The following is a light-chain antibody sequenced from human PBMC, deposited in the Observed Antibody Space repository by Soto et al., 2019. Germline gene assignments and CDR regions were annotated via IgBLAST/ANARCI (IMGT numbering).Light chain of an antibody. Sequence: EIVLTQSPGTLSLSPGERATLSCRASQSVSSYLGWYQQKPGQAPRLLIYGASSRATGIPDRFSGRGSGTDFTLTISRLEPEDFAVYYCQLYGNSPFTFGPGTKVDIK. CDR2: GAS. CDR3: QLYGNSPFT. J-gene: IGKJ3*01. CDR1: QSVSSY. V-gene: IGKV3-20*01.